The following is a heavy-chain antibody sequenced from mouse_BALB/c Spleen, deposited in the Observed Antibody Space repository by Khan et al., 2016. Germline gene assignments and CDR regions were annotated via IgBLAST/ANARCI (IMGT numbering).Heavy chain of an antibody. D-gene: IGHD1-1*01. J-gene: IGHJ1*01. Sequence: EVQLQESGPGLVKPSQSLSLTCTVTGYSITSDYAWNWIRQFPGNKLEWMGYISYSGSTSYNPSLKRRISITRATSKNQFFLQLNSVTTEDTATYYCARYYYGSSYWYFDVWGAGTTVTVSS. CDR2: ISYSGST. V-gene: IGHV3-2*02. CDR3: ARYYYGSSYWYFDV. CDR1: GYSITSDYA.